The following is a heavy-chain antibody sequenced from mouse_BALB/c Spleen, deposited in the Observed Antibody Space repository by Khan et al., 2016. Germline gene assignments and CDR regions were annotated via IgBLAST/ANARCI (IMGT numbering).Heavy chain of an antibody. CDR1: GYTFTSYN. J-gene: IGHJ4*01. CDR2: IDPYNGGT. CDR3: TSDRLWYARDY. V-gene: IGHV1S135*01. Sequence: VQLKESGPELVKPGSSVKVSCKASGYTFTSYNMYWVKQSHGKNLEWIGYIDPYNGGTSYNQKFKGKATLTVDKSSSTAYMHLNSLTSEDSAVYYWTSDRLWYARDYWGQGTSVTVSS. D-gene: IGHD1-1*02.